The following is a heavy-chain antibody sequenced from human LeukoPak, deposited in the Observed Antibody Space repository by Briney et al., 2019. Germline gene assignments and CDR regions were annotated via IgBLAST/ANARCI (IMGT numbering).Heavy chain of an antibody. Sequence: GGSLRLSCAASGFTFSSYEMNWVRQAPEKGLEWVSYISSSGSTIYYADSVKGRFTISRDNAKNSLYLQMNSLRAEDTAVYYCARDWNYGSGSYLQPDAFDIWGQGTMVTVSS. CDR2: ISSSGSTI. V-gene: IGHV3-48*03. CDR3: ARDWNYGSGSYLQPDAFDI. CDR1: GFTFSSYE. D-gene: IGHD3-10*01. J-gene: IGHJ3*02.